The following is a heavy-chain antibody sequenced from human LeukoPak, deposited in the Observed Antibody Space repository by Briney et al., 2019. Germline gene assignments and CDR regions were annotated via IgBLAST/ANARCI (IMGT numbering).Heavy chain of an antibody. V-gene: IGHV4-4*08. CDR2: IYTSGST. J-gene: IGHJ3*02. D-gene: IGHD3-3*01. CDR1: GGSISSYY. CDR3: ARATYYDFWSGYYTDFGAFDI. Sequence: SETLSLTCTVSGGSISSYYWSWIRQPPGKGLEWIGRIYTSGSTNYNPSLKSRVTISVDTSKNQFSLKLSSVTAADTAVFYCARATYYDFWSGYYTDFGAFDIWGQGTMVTVSS.